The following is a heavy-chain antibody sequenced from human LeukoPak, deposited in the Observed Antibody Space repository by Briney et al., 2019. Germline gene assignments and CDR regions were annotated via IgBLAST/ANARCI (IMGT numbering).Heavy chain of an antibody. CDR1: GGSLSGYY. J-gene: IGHJ4*02. CDR3: ARHDRDSSSTLDY. V-gene: IGHV4-59*08. D-gene: IGHD2-2*01. Sequence: SETLSLTCTVSGGSLSGYYWSRIRQPPGKGLEWIGYIYYSGSSNYNPSLNSRVTISVDTSKNQFSLKLSSVTAADTAVYYCARHDRDSSSTLDYWGQGTLVTVSS. CDR2: IYYSGSS.